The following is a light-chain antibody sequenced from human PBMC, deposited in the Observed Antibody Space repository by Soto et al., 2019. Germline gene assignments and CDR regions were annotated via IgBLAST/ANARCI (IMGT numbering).Light chain of an antibody. Sequence: QSVLTQPPSVSGAPEQRDTISCTGSSSNIGARYDVHWYQHLPGTAPKLLIYGDINRSSGVPDRFSGSKSGTSASLAITGLQAEDEADYYCQSYDSSLSGGVFGTGSKLTVL. CDR3: QSYDSSLSGGV. CDR1: SSNIGARYD. CDR2: GDI. V-gene: IGLV1-40*01. J-gene: IGLJ1*01.